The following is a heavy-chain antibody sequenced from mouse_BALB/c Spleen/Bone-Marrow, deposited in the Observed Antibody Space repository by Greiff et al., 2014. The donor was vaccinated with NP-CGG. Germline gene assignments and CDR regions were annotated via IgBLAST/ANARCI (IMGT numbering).Heavy chain of an antibody. CDR2: INPDSGTI. CDR1: GFDFSRYW. V-gene: IGHV4-1*02. J-gene: IGHJ1*01. D-gene: IGHD2-1*01. CDR3: ALLGNYGYFDV. Sequence: EVQVVESGGGLVQPGGSLKLSCAAPGFDFSRYWMSWVRQAPGKGLEWIGEINPDSGTINYTPSLKDKFIISRDNAKNTLYLQMSKVRSEDTALYYCALLGNYGYFDVWGAGTTVTVSS.